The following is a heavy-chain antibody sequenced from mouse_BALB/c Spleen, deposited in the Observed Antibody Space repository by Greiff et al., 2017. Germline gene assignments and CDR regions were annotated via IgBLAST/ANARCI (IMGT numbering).Heavy chain of an antibody. CDR1: GFNIKDYY. CDR2: IDPENGNT. V-gene: IGHV14-1*02. Sequence: EVQLQQSGAELVRPGALVKLSCKASGFNIKDYYMHWVKQRPEQGLEWIGWIDPENGNTIYVPKFQGKASITADTSSNTAYLQLSSLTSEDTAVYYCAPAPMDYWGQGTSVTVSS. J-gene: IGHJ4*01. CDR3: APAPMDY.